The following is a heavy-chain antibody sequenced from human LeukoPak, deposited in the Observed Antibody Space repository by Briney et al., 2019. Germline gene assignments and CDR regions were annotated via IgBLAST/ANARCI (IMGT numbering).Heavy chain of an antibody. D-gene: IGHD3-10*01. CDR1: GYTFVSYG. J-gene: IGHJ4*02. CDR3: VRGGGFNSGFEY. V-gene: IGHV1-18*04. Sequence: ASVKVSCKASGYTFVSYGITWVRQAPAQGLEWMGWISVYNGDTKYAQNLQGRVTLTTDTSTSTAYMELRSLRSDDTAVYYCVRGGGFNSGFEYWGQGTLVIVSS. CDR2: ISVYNGDT.